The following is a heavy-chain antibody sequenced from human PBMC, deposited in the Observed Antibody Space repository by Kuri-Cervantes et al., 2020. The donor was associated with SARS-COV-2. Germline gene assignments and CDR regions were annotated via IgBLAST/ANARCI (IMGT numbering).Heavy chain of an antibody. CDR1: GFTFSSYW. D-gene: IGHD3-10*01. V-gene: IGHV3-7*01. Sequence: GGSLRLSCAASGFTFSSYWMSWVRQAPGKGLEWVAKIKQDGSEKYYVDSVKGLFTISRDNAKNSLYLQMNSLRAEDTAVYYCARDEGSYYYYMDVWGKGTTVTVSS. CDR3: ARDEGSYYYYMDV. CDR2: IKQDGSEK. J-gene: IGHJ6*03.